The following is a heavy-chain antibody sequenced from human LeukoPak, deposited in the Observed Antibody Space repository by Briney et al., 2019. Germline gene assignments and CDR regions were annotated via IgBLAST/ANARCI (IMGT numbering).Heavy chain of an antibody. Sequence: ASVKVSCKASGGTFSSYAISWVRQAPGQGLEWMGGIIPIFGTANYAQKFQGRVTITADESTSTAYMELSSLRSEDTAVYYCASRTGYCSGGSCYKEDDAFDIWGQGTMVTVSS. CDR1: GGTFSSYA. D-gene: IGHD2-15*01. CDR2: IIPIFGTA. J-gene: IGHJ3*02. CDR3: ASRTGYCSGGSCYKEDDAFDI. V-gene: IGHV1-69*13.